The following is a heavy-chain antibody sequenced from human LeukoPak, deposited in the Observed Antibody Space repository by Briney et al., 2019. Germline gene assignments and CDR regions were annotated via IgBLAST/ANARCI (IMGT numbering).Heavy chain of an antibody. V-gene: IGHV3-64D*06. CDR1: GFTFSSYA. J-gene: IGHJ4*02. D-gene: IGHD3-10*01. Sequence: GGSLRLSRSASGFTFSSYAMHWVRQAPGKGLEYVSAISSNGGSTYYADSVKGRFTISRDNSKNTQYLQMSSLRAEDTAVYYCVTDRRGILVRGTTFDYWGQGTLVTVSS. CDR3: VTDRRGILVRGTTFDY. CDR2: ISSNGGST.